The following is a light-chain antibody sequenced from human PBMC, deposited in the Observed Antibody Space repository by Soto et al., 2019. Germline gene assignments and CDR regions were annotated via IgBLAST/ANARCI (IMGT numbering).Light chain of an antibody. V-gene: IGKV1-5*01. Sequence: DIQMTQSPSTLSASVGDRVTITCRASQSISSWLAWYQQKPGKAPKLLIYDASSLESGVPSRFGGSGSGTEFTLTISSLQPDDFATYYCQQYNSYSRSTFGPGTKVDIK. J-gene: IGKJ3*01. CDR1: QSISSW. CDR2: DAS. CDR3: QQYNSYSRST.